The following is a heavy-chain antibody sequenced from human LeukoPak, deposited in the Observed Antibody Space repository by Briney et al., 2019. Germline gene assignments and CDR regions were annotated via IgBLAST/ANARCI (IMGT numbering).Heavy chain of an antibody. J-gene: IGHJ4*02. CDR3: AKASSPSTVTTVIDY. V-gene: IGHV3-9*01. Sequence: PGRPLRLSCAASGFTFDDYAMHWVRQAPGKGLEWVSGISWNSGSIGYADSVKGRFTISRDNAKNSLYLQMNSLRAEDTALYYCAKASSPSTVTTVIDYWGQGTLVTVSS. CDR1: GFTFDDYA. D-gene: IGHD4-17*01. CDR2: ISWNSGSI.